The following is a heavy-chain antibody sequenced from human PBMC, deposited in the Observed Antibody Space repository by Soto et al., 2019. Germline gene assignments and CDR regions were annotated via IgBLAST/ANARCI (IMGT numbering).Heavy chain of an antibody. CDR3: ARVGATPLSAAPDWDY. CDR2: INPYGGAA. V-gene: IGHV1-46*01. D-gene: IGHD1-26*01. CDR1: GYTFTSTW. J-gene: IGHJ4*02. Sequence: ASVKVSCKASGYTFTSTWMHWVRQAPGQGLEWMGTINPYGGAATYAEKFQGRVTMTRDTSTATDYMELSSLRSEDTAVYYCARVGATPLSAAPDWDYWGQGTLVTVSS.